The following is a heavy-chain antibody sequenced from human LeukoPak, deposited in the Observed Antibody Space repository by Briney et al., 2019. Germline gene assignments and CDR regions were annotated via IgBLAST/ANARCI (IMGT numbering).Heavy chain of an antibody. CDR1: GGSISSYY. V-gene: IGHV4-59*01. J-gene: IGHJ3*02. Sequence: SETLSLTCTVSGGSISSYYWSWIRQPPGKGLEWIGYIYYSGSTNYNPSLKSRVTISVDTSKNQFSLKLSSVTAADTAVYYCARDLRVNYYDSSGYYAFDIWGQGTMVTVSS. CDR2: IYYSGST. D-gene: IGHD3-22*01. CDR3: ARDLRVNYYDSSGYYAFDI.